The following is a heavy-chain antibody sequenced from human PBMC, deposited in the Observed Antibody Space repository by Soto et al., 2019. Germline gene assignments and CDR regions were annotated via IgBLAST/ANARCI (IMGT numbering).Heavy chain of an antibody. D-gene: IGHD5-18*01. CDR3: ALSPGGFSYHFDY. CDR2: IYWDDDE. J-gene: IGHJ4*02. CDR1: GFSLTTRGVG. V-gene: IGHV2-5*02. Sequence: QITLKESGPTLVRPTQTLTLTCSFSGFSLTTRGVGVGWIRQPPGKALEWLALIYWDDDEGYSPSLKSRLTLTKATSKNQVVLTMTNMDPVYTATYYCALSPGGFSYHFDYLGQGLLVTVSS.